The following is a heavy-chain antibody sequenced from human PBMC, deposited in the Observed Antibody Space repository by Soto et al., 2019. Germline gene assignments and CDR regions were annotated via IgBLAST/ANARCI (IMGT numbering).Heavy chain of an antibody. CDR2: ISSSGDNT. CDR3: AKSLVNGDYVRYPFQH. V-gene: IGHV3-23*01. CDR1: GFTFSSYA. J-gene: IGHJ1*01. D-gene: IGHD4-17*01. Sequence: GGSLRLSCGASGFTFSSYAMSWVRQAPGKGLEWLSVISSSGDNTYSADSVKGRFTISRDNSKNTLNLQMNSLRAEDTAIYYCAKSLVNGDYVRYPFQHWGQGTLVTVSS.